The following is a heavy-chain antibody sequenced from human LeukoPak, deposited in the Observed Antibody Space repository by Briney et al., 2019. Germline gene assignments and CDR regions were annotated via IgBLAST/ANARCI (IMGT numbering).Heavy chain of an antibody. CDR1: GFTFTTYW. J-gene: IGHJ1*01. CDR3: AKHIYGVVSIQQ. Sequence: GGSLTLSCATSGFTFTTYWMNWVRQAPGKGLEWVANIKQDGSEKYYVDSVKGRFTISRDNARNSLYLQMNSLKTEDTAVYYCAKHIYGVVSIQQWGQGTLVTVSS. D-gene: IGHD3-3*01. CDR2: IKQDGSEK. V-gene: IGHV3-7*03.